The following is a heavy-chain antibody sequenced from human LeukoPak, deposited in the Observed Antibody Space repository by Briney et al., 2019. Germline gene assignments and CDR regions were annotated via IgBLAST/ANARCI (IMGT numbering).Heavy chain of an antibody. CDR1: GFTFSSYS. D-gene: IGHD3-22*01. V-gene: IGHV3-21*01. Sequence: GGSLRLSCAASGFTFSSYSMNWVRQAPGKGLEWVSSISSSSSYMYYADSVKGRFTISRDNAKNSLYLQMNGLRAEDTAVYYCARDPYDSSGYSGVGLDYWGQGTLVTVSS. CDR3: ARDPYDSSGYSGVGLDY. CDR2: ISSSSSYM. J-gene: IGHJ4*02.